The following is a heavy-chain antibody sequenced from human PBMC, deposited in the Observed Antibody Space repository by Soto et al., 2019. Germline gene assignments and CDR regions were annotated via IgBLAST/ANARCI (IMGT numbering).Heavy chain of an antibody. J-gene: IGHJ5*01. D-gene: IGHD7-27*01. CDR3: ARGRYCLTGRCFPNWFDS. Sequence: SETLSLTCAVSGDSISNLDYFWAWIRQPPGQALEYIGYIYKSATTYYNPSFESRVAISVDTSKSQFSLNVTSVTAADTAVYFCARGRYCLTGRCFPNWFDSWGQGALVTVSS. V-gene: IGHV4-30-4*01. CDR1: GDSISNLDYF. CDR2: IYKSATT.